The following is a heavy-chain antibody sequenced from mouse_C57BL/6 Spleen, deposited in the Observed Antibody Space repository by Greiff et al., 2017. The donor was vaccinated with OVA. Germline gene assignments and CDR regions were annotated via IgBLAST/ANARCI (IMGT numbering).Heavy chain of an antibody. CDR3: TRDGGLGPAY. CDR1: GFTFSSYA. D-gene: IGHD4-1*01. CDR2: ISSGGDYI. J-gene: IGHJ3*01. V-gene: IGHV5-9-1*02. Sequence: DVMLVESGEGLVKPGGSLKLSCAASGFTFSSYAMSWVRPTPEKRLEWVAYISSGGDYIYYADTVKGRFTISRDNARNTLYLQMSSLKSEDTAMYYCTRDGGLGPAYWGQGTLVTVSA.